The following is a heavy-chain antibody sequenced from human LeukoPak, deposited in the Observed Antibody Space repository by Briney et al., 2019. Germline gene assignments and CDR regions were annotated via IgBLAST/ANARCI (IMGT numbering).Heavy chain of an antibody. CDR1: GESFSGYF. Sequence: PSETLSLTCAVYGESFSGYFWSWIRQPPGKGLEWIGEINHSGSTNYNPSLKSRVTISVDTSKNQFSLTLSSVTAADTAVYYCARGDSSVYYFDYWGQGTLVTVSS. V-gene: IGHV4-34*01. D-gene: IGHD3-22*01. CDR3: ARGDSSVYYFDY. J-gene: IGHJ4*02. CDR2: INHSGST.